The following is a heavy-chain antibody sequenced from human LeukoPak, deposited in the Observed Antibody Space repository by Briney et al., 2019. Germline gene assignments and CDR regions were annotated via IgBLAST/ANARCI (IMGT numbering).Heavy chain of an antibody. CDR3: AKRGVVIRVILVGFHKEAYYFDS. Sequence: PGGSLRLSCAVSGITLSNYGMSWVRQAPGKGLEWVAGISDRGSRTNYADSVKGRFIISTDHPKNTLYLQMNSLRAEDTAVYFCAKRGVVIRVILVGFHKEAYYFDSWGQGALVTVSS. D-gene: IGHD3-22*01. CDR2: ISDRGSRT. J-gene: IGHJ4*02. V-gene: IGHV3-23*01. CDR1: GITLSNYG.